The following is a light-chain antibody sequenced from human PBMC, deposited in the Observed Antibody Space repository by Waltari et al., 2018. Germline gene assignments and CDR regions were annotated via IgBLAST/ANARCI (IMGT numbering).Light chain of an antibody. CDR3: CTHVGNANYV. J-gene: IGLJ1*01. V-gene: IGLV2-8*01. Sequence: QSALTQPPSASGSPGQSVTISCTGTSIDAGAHNYVSWYHQPPGRAPKPRIYAVTRRPSGGRDRFSASNSGIRAPLSCSGLQAEDEADYYCCTHVGNANYVFGSGTRVTVL. CDR1: SIDAGAHNY. CDR2: AVT.